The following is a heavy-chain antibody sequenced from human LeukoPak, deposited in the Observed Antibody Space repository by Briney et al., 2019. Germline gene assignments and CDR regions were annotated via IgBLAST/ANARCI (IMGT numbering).Heavy chain of an antibody. CDR1: GYSISIDYY. V-gene: IGHV4-38-2*02. CDR3: ARGGTGYYDSSYYYPY. Sequence: SETLSLICNVSGYSISIDYYWGWIRQPPGKGLEWIGSIHQIGSTYYNPSLKSRVSILMDKSKNRFSLRLNSVTAADTAVYYCARGGTGYYDSSYYYPYWGQGTLVTVSS. J-gene: IGHJ4*02. CDR2: IHQIGST. D-gene: IGHD3-22*01.